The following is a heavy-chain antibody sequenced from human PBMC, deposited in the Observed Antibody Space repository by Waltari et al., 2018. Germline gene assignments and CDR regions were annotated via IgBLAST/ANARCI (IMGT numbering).Heavy chain of an antibody. J-gene: IGHJ4*02. V-gene: IGHV1-8*01. Sequence: QVQLVQSGAEVKKPGASVKVSCKASGYTFTSYDINWVRQATGQGLEWMGWMNPKSGNTGYAQKFQGRVTMTRNTSISTAYMELSSLRSEDTAVYYCARVLGLRKVVAARPGFPGYWGQGTLVTVSS. CDR1: GYTFTSYD. D-gene: IGHD6-6*01. CDR3: ARVLGLRKVVAARPGFPGY. CDR2: MNPKSGNT.